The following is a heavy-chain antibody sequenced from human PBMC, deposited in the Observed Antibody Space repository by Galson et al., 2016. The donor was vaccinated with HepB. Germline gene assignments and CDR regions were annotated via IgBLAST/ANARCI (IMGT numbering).Heavy chain of an antibody. CDR2: IWYDGSNK. D-gene: IGHD6-13*01. V-gene: IGHV3-33*01. J-gene: IGHJ4*02. CDR1: AFTFSSYG. CDR3: ARESGIAAPGVLDY. Sequence: SLRLSCAASAFTFSSYGMHWVRQAPGKGLEWVAVIWYDGSNKYYADSVKGRFTISRDNSKNTLYLQMNSLRAEDTAVYYCARESGIAAPGVLDYWGQGTLVTVSS.